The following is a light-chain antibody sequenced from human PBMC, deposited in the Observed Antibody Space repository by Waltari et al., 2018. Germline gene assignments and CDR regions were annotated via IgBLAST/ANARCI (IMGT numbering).Light chain of an antibody. CDR1: QSVSRA. Sequence: EIVLTQSPGPLSLSPGDRATLSCRASQSVSRALAWYQQKPGQAPRLLIYAASTRATCVPDRFSGSGSGTDFSLTISRLVPEDFAVYYCQHYVNLPVTFGQGTKVEI. CDR2: AAS. V-gene: IGKV3-20*01. CDR3: QHYVNLPVT. J-gene: IGKJ1*01.